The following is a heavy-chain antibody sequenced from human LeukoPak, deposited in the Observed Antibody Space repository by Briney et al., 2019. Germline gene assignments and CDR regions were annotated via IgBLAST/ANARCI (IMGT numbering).Heavy chain of an antibody. V-gene: IGHV1-69*13. J-gene: IGHJ3*02. CDR3: ARPRGIVVVPAAQKRDAFDI. CDR2: IIPIFGTA. Sequence: SVKVSCTASGGTFSSYAISWVRQAPGQGLEWMGGIIPIFGTANYAQKFQGRVTITADESTSTAYMELSSLRSEDTAVYYCARPRGIVVVPAAQKRDAFDIWGQGTMVTVSS. CDR1: GGTFSSYA. D-gene: IGHD2-2*01.